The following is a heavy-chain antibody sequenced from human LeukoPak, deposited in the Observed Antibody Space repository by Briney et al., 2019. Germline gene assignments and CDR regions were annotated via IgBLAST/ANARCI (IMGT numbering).Heavy chain of an antibody. Sequence: ETLSLTCTVSGGSISSSSYYWGWIRQPPGKGLEWIGEIHHSGTTNYNPSLKSRVTISLETSKNQFSLKLSSVTAADTAVYYCARVAGGRELRYYYYYMDVWGKGTTVTVSS. V-gene: IGHV4-39*07. D-gene: IGHD1-7*01. J-gene: IGHJ6*03. CDR1: GGSISSSSYY. CDR3: ARVAGGRELRYYYYYMDV. CDR2: IHHSGTT.